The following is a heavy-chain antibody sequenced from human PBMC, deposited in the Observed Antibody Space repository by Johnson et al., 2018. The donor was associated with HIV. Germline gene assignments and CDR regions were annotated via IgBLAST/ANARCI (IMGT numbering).Heavy chain of an antibody. J-gene: IGHJ3*02. Sequence: VQLVESGGGVVQPGRSLRLSCAASGFTFSSYAMHWVRQAPGKGLEWVAVISYDGSSTTYADSVKGRFTISRDNAKNTLFLQMNSLRAEDTAVYYCVRGLGYVFYSGNSNALDIWGQGTMVTVSS. D-gene: IGHD4-23*01. CDR2: ISYDGSST. CDR1: GFTFSSYA. CDR3: VRGLGYVFYSGNSNALDI. V-gene: IGHV3-30*04.